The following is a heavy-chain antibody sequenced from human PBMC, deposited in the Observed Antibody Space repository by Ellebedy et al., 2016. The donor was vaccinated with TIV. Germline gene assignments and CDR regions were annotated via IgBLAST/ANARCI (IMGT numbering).Heavy chain of an antibody. V-gene: IGHV1-2*02. CDR2: INPNSGGT. J-gene: IGHJ4*02. CDR3: ARAPDMVRGAIDY. Sequence: AASVKVSCKASGYTFTDYYIHWVRQAPGQGLEWMGWINPNSGGTNYAQKFQGRVTMTRDTSISTAYMELSRLRSDDTAVYYCARAPDMVRGAIDYWGQGTLVTVSS. D-gene: IGHD3-10*01. CDR1: GYTFTDYY.